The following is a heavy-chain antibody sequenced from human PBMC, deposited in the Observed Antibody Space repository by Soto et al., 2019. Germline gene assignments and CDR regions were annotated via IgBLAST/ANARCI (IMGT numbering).Heavy chain of an antibody. Sequence: PGGSLRLSCASSRFPFSNLAMAWVRQPPGKGLEWVSSISSGSSTYYADSVKGRFTISRDNSKNTLYLHMNTLRAEDTAVYYCAIVEAVDYWGQGTLVTVSS. CDR1: RFPFSNLA. V-gene: IGHV3-23*01. CDR2: ISSGSST. CDR3: AIVEAVDY. J-gene: IGHJ4*02. D-gene: IGHD6-19*01.